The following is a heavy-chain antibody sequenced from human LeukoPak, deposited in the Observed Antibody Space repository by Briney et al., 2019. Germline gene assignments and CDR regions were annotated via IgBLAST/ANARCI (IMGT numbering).Heavy chain of an antibody. CDR1: RYTFTDFY. Sequence: EASVKVSCKASRYTFTDFYIHWVRQAPGQGLGWMGWINPTSGGTNYAQKFQGRVTITRNTSVSTAYMELSSLRSEDTAVYYCARYVIQEFNWFDPWGQGTLVTVSS. CDR2: INPTSGGT. D-gene: IGHD3-10*01. CDR3: ARYVIQEFNWFDP. J-gene: IGHJ5*02. V-gene: IGHV1-2*02.